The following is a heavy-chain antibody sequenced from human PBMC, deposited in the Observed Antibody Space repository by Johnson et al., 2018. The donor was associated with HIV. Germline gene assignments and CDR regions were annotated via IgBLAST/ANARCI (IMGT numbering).Heavy chain of an antibody. CDR3: TTAASSSWYGEDAFDI. CDR1: GFTFSSYA. V-gene: IGHV3-33*08. D-gene: IGHD6-13*01. CDR2: IRNDGSNE. Sequence: QVQLVESGGGVVQPGRSLRLSCAASGFTFSSYAMHWVRQAPGKGLQWVAFIRNDGSNEYYADSVTGRFTISRDNSKNTLYLQMNSLKTEDTAVYYCTTAASSSWYGEDAFDIWGQGTMVTVSS. J-gene: IGHJ3*02.